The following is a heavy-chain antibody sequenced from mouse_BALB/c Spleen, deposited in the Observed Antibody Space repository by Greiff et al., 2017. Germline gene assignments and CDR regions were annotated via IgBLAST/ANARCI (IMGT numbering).Heavy chain of an antibody. D-gene: IGHD2-4*01. Sequence: QVQLQQSGAELAKPGASVTMSCKASGYTFTSYWMHWVKQRPGQGLEWIGYINPSTGYTEYNQKFKDKATLTADKSSSTAYMQLSSLTSEDSAVYYCARLDDYDGAWFAYWGQGTLVTVSA. J-gene: IGHJ3*01. CDR2: INPSTGYT. CDR1: GYTFTSYW. CDR3: ARLDDYDGAWFAY. V-gene: IGHV1-7*01.